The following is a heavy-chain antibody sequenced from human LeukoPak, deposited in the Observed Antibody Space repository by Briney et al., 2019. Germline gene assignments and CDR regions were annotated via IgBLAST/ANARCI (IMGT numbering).Heavy chain of an antibody. J-gene: IGHJ4*02. D-gene: IGHD1-1*01. Sequence: SETLSLTCTVSGGSISPYYWSWIRQTPGTGLEWIGYILYSGTTTNYNPSLKSRVTISVDTSKNQFSLKLSSVTAADTAVYYCARVGDWNDLVYWGQGTLVTVSS. CDR1: GGSISPYY. V-gene: IGHV4-59*01. CDR2: ILYSGTT. CDR3: ARVGDWNDLVY.